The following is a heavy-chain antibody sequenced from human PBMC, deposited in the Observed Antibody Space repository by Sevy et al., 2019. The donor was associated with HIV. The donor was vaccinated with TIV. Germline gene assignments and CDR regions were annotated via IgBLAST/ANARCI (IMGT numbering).Heavy chain of an antibody. D-gene: IGHD6-13*01. V-gene: IGHV3-15*01. Sequence: GGSLRLSCAASGFTFSNAWMSWVRQAPGKGLEWVGRIKGKIYDGTVDYAAPVKGRFSISRDDSKNTLYLQMNSLKTEDTAVYYCTTASWSQEDYYNYWGQGTLVIVSS. CDR1: GFTFSNAW. CDR3: TTASWSQEDYYNY. CDR2: IKGKIYDGTV. J-gene: IGHJ4*02.